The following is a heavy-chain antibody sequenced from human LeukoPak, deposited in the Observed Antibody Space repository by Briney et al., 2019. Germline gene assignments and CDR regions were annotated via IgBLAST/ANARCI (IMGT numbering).Heavy chain of an antibody. CDR2: TSWNSGSI. V-gene: IGHV3-9*01. CDR1: GFAFDDYA. CDR3: AKVAYCSSTSCYNYWYFDL. Sequence: GGSLRLSCAASGFAFDDYAMHWVRQAPGKGLEWVSGTSWNSGSIGYADSVKGRFTISRDNAKNPLYLQMNSLRAEDTALYYCAKVAYCSSTSCYNYWYFDLWGRGTLVTVSS. D-gene: IGHD2-2*02. J-gene: IGHJ2*01.